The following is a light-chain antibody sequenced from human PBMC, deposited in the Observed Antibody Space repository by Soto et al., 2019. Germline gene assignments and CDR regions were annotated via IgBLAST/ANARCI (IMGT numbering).Light chain of an antibody. CDR3: CSYAGGPYV. CDR2: DVT. V-gene: IGLV2-11*01. CDR1: SSDVGGYNY. J-gene: IGLJ1*01. Sequence: QSALTQPRSVSGSPGQSVAIFCTGTSSDVGGYNYVSWYQQHPGKAPRVIIYDVTKRPSGVPDRFSGSKSGSTASLTISGLQAEDEADYYCCSYAGGPYVLGPGTKVTVL.